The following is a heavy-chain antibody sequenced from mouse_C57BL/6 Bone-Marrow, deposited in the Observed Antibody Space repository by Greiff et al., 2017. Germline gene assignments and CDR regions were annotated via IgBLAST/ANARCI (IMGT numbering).Heavy chain of an antibody. CDR3: AIHFTTVVEGVYFDY. D-gene: IGHD1-1*01. J-gene: IGHJ2*01. Sequence: QVHVKQPGAELVKPGASVKVSCKASGYTFTSYWMHWVKQRPGQGLEWIGRIHPSDSDTNYNQKFKGKATLTVDKSSSTAYMQLSSLTSEDSAVYYCAIHFTTVVEGVYFDYWGQGTTLTVSS. CDR1: GYTFTSYW. CDR2: IHPSDSDT. V-gene: IGHV1-74*01.